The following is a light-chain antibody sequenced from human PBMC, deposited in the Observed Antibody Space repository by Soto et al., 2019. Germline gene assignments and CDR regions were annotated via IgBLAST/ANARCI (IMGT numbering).Light chain of an antibody. CDR2: AAS. CDR1: QSSSNF. J-gene: IGKJ1*01. Sequence: DIQMTPSPSSLSASVGDRVTITCRASQSSSNFLNWYQQKPGKAPKLLIYAASSLQSGVPSRFSGSGSGTDFTLTISSLQPEDFATYYCQQSYTTPWTFGQGTKVEIK. CDR3: QQSYTTPWT. V-gene: IGKV1-39*01.